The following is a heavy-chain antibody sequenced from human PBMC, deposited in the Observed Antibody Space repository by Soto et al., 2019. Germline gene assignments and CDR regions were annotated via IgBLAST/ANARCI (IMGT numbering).Heavy chain of an antibody. Sequence: ASAKVSCKASGYTFTGYYMHWVRQAPGQGLEWMGWINPNSGGTNYAQKFQGRVTMTRDTSISTAYMELSRLRSDDTAVYYCAKAHYYYYYGMDVWGQGTTVTVSS. J-gene: IGHJ6*02. V-gene: IGHV1-2*02. CDR1: GYTFTGYY. CDR2: INPNSGGT. CDR3: AKAHYYYYYGMDV.